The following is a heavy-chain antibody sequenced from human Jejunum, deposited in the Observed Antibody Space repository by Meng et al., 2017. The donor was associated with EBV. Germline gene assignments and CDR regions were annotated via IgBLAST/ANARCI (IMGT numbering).Heavy chain of an antibody. V-gene: IGHV4-4*02. J-gene: IGHJ4*02. CDR1: GGSISDNDW. Sequence: VQESGPRPGKPSGTLSLTCVVSGGSISDNDWWSWVRQPPGKGLEWLGEIYHGGGTNYNPSLESRVTISVDKSKNQFSLKLNSVTVADTAVYYCAGNGYYALEYWGPGILVTVSS. D-gene: IGHD3-22*01. CDR3: AGNGYYALEY. CDR2: IYHGGGT.